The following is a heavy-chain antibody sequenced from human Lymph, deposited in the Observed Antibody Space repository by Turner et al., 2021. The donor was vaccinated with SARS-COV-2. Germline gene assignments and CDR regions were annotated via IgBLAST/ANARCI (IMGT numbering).Heavy chain of an antibody. V-gene: IGHV4-59*01. CDR1: GGSMNNNY. CDR2: IFYGGTT. J-gene: IGHJ5*02. CDR3: ARQTVNNWVDP. D-gene: IGHD2-21*02. Sequence: QVQLQVSGPRQVKPLEMLSLACTVSGGSMNNNYWSWIRQTPGKRLEWVGFIFYGGTTNYNPSVKSRFTISVDTSENQFSLKLTSVTAADTAVYYCARQTVNNWVDPWGQGTLVTVSS.